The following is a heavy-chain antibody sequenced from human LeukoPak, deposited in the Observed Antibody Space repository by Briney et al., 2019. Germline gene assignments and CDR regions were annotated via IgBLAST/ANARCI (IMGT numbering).Heavy chain of an antibody. D-gene: IGHD2-15*01. CDR2: IIPILDIE. J-gene: IGHJ6*02. Sequence: SVKVSCKASGGTFSSYAINWVRQAPGQGLEWMGRIIPILDIENFVQKFQGRLTITADKSTSTAYMELSSLRSEDTAVYYCAKQTGYCSGSTCYYYHGMDVWGQGTTVTVSS. CDR1: GGTFSSYA. CDR3: AKQTGYCSGSTCYYYHGMDV. V-gene: IGHV1-69*04.